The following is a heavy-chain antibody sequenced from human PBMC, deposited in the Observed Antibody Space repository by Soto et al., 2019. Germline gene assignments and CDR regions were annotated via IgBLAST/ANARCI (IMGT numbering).Heavy chain of an antibody. CDR1: AGSISTYY. CDR3: ARPYCSGGSCYRGAIDI. D-gene: IGHD2-15*01. Sequence: SETLSLTCTVSAGSISTYYWSWIRQPPGKGLEWIGYIYYSGSTNYNPSLKSRATMSVDTTRNQFSLRLSSVTAADTAVYYCARPYCSGGSCYRGAIDIWGQGTMVTVSS. V-gene: IGHV4-59*08. J-gene: IGHJ3*02. CDR2: IYYSGST.